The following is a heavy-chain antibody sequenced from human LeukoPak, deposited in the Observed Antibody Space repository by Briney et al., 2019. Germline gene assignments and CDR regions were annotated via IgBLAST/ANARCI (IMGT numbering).Heavy chain of an antibody. J-gene: IGHJ5*02. CDR1: GYIFRSYW. CDR2: IYPGDSDT. Sequence: GEPLKISCQGSGYIFRSYWIGWVRQMPGKGLEWMGIIYPGDSDTRYNPSFQGQVTISADKSINTAYLQWSSLKASDSAMYYCARHGSIGARQNWFDPWGQGTLVTVSS. CDR3: ARHGSIGARQNWFDP. D-gene: IGHD6-6*01. V-gene: IGHV5-51*01.